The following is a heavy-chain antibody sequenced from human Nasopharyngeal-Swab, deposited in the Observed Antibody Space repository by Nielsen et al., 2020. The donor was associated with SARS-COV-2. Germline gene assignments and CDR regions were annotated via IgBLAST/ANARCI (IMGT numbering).Heavy chain of an antibody. Sequence: GESLKISCAASGFTFSSYSMNWVRQAPGKGLEWVSYISSSSSTIYYADSVKGRFTISRDNAKNSLYLQMNSLRAEDTAVYYCAREGRWELPVPFDYWGQGTLVTASS. CDR1: GFTFSSYS. CDR3: AREGRWELPVPFDY. J-gene: IGHJ4*02. D-gene: IGHD1-26*01. CDR2: ISSSSSTI. V-gene: IGHV3-48*04.